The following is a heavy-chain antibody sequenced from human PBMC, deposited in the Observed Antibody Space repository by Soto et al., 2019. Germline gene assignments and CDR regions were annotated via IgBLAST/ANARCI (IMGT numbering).Heavy chain of an antibody. V-gene: IGHV4-31*03. J-gene: IGHJ5*02. Sequence: PSETLSLTCTVSGASISSGGYFWSWIRQHPGKGLEWIGYIYYSGSTYYNPSLKSRVTMSVDTSQNHFSLKLSSVTAAYTAVYYCARVLQYPFWLDPWGHGTLVTVSS. D-gene: IGHD4-4*01. CDR2: IYYSGST. CDR1: GASISSGGYF. CDR3: ARVLQYPFWLDP.